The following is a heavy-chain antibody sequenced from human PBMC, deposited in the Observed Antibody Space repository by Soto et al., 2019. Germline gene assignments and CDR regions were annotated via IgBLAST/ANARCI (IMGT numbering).Heavy chain of an antibody. J-gene: IGHJ4*02. CDR2: IYYSGST. D-gene: IGHD3-3*01. Sequence: SETLSLTCTVSGGSISSSSYYWGWIRQAPGKGLERIGSIYYSGSTYYNPSLKSRVTISVDTSKNQFSLKLSSVTAADTAVYYCASQTSNYDFWSGFPTHFGYWGQGTLVTVSS. V-gene: IGHV4-39*01. CDR3: ASQTSNYDFWSGFPTHFGY. CDR1: GGSISSSSYY.